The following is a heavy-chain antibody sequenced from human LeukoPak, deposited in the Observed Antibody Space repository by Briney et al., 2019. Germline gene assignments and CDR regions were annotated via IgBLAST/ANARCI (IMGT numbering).Heavy chain of an antibody. Sequence: EASVKVSCKASGGTFSSYAISWVRQAPGQGLEWMGGIIPIFGTANYAQKFQGRVTITADESTSTAYMELSSLRSEDTAVYYCARALMGPYGDYALDAFDIWGQGTMVTVSS. V-gene: IGHV1-69*01. D-gene: IGHD4-17*01. CDR3: ARALMGPYGDYALDAFDI. J-gene: IGHJ3*02. CDR2: IIPIFGTA. CDR1: GGTFSSYA.